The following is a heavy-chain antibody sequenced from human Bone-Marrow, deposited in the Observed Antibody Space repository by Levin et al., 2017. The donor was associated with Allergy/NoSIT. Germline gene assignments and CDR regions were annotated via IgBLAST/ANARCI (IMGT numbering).Heavy chain of an antibody. V-gene: IGHV1-69*06. CDR2: LIPIFGTP. J-gene: IGHJ5*01. D-gene: IGHD2-2*03. CDR3: ARDLGYLGLLNWFDS. Sequence: VASVKVSCTASGDTFSSNSISWVRQAPGQGLEWMGGLIPIFGTPNYAQKFQDRLTITADTSMTTAFMELSSLRLEDTAVYYCARDLGYLGLLNWFDSWGQGTVVIVSS. CDR1: GDTFSSNS.